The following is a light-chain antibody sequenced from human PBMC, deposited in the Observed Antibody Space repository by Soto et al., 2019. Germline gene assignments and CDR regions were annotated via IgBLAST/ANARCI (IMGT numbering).Light chain of an antibody. CDR2: EVS. Sequence: QSALTQPASVSGSPGQSITISCTGTSSDVGGYNYVSWYQQHPGKAPKLMIYEVSTRPSGVSNRFSGSKSVNTASLTISGLQAEDEADYYCSSYTNTDTPVVFGGGTKVTVL. V-gene: IGLV2-14*01. CDR1: SSDVGGYNY. CDR3: SSYTNTDTPVV. J-gene: IGLJ2*01.